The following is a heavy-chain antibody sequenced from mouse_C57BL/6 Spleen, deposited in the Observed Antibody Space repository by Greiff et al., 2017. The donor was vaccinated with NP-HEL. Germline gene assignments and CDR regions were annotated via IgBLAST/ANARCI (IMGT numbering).Heavy chain of an antibody. CDR1: GYSITSGYD. D-gene: IGHD1-1*01. CDR3: ARDRDYGSSWYFDV. J-gene: IGHJ1*03. V-gene: IGHV3-1*01. CDR2: ISYSGST. Sequence: DVKLQESGPGMVKPSQSLSLTCTVTGYSITSGYDWHWIRHFPGNKLEWMGYISYSGSTNYNPSLKSRISITHDTSKNHFFLKLNSVTTEDTATYYCARDRDYGSSWYFDVWGTGTTVTVSS.